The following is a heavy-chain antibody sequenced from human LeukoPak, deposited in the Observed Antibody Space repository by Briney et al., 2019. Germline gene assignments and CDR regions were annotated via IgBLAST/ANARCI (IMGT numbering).Heavy chain of an antibody. Sequence: GGSLRLSCAASGFTFSNYGIHWVRQAPGKGMEWVANIKQDGSEKYYVDSVKGRFTISRDNAKNSLYLQMNSLRAEDTAVYYCARDRCSSTSCYLWDFYGMDVWGQGTTVTVSS. CDR1: GFTFSNYG. V-gene: IGHV3-7*03. CDR2: IKQDGSEK. D-gene: IGHD2-2*01. J-gene: IGHJ6*02. CDR3: ARDRCSSTSCYLWDFYGMDV.